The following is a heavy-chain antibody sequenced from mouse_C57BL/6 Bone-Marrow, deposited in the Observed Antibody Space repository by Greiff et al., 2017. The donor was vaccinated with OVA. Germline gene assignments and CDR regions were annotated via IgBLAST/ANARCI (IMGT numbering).Heavy chain of an antibody. Sequence: EVQLQQSGTVLARPGASVKMSCKPSGYTFTSYWMHWVKQRPGQGLEWIGAIYPGNSDTSYNQKFKGKAKLTAVTSASTAYMELSSLTNEDSAVYYCTTSLYYGSPAWFAYWGQGTLVTVSA. D-gene: IGHD1-1*01. V-gene: IGHV1-5*01. CDR2: IYPGNSDT. CDR1: GYTFTSYW. J-gene: IGHJ3*01. CDR3: TTSLYYGSPAWFAY.